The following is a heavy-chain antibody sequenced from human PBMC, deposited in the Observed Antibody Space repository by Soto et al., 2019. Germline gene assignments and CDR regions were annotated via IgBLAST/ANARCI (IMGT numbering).Heavy chain of an antibody. D-gene: IGHD6-13*01. V-gene: IGHV1-18*04. CDR1: GYTFTSYG. CDR2: SSAYNGNT. Sequence: GASVKVSCKASGYTFTSYGISWVRQAPGQGLEWMGWSSAYNGNTNYAQKLQGRVTMTTDTSTSTAYMELRSLRSDDTAVYYCASSSWYGNWFDPWGQGTLVTVSS. J-gene: IGHJ5*02. CDR3: ASSSWYGNWFDP.